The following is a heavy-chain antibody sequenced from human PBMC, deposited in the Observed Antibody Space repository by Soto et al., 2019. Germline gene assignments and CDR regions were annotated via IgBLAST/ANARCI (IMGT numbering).Heavy chain of an antibody. CDR2: IFPSDSDI. V-gene: IGHV5-51*03. Sequence: EMQLVQSEAQMKKTGESLKISCKGSGYTFSRHWIGWVRQMPGKGLEWMGIIFPSDSDIRYSPSFRGQVTISADKSLTTAYLQWTSLKASDTAIYYCARLLSQGLPAPVGYWGQGTLVTVSS. CDR1: GYTFSRHW. CDR3: ARLLSQGLPAPVGY. D-gene: IGHD2-2*01. J-gene: IGHJ4*02.